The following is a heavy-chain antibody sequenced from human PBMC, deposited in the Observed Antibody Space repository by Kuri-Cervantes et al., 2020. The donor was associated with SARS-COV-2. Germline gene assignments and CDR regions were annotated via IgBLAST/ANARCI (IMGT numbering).Heavy chain of an antibody. Sequence: ASVKVSCKASGYTFTSYGINWVRQAPGQGLEWMGWISPNTGVTKYAQKFQGRVTMTIDKSTSTAYMELRSLRSDDTAVYYCPGNYVATPAFGPWGQGTLVTVSS. J-gene: IGHJ5*02. D-gene: IGHD1-7*01. CDR3: PGNYVATPAFGP. V-gene: IGHV1-18*01. CDR1: GYTFTSYG. CDR2: ISPNTGVT.